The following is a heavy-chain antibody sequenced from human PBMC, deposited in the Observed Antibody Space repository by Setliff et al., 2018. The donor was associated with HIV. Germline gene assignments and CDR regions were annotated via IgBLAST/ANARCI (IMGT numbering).Heavy chain of an antibody. J-gene: IGHJ4*02. CDR2: ISSNGDTT. D-gene: IGHD4-4*01. V-gene: IGHV3-64*02. CDR1: GFIFVSSA. CDR3: ARGPALTTVTNPFDY. Sequence: GGSLRLSCAASGFIFVSSAMHWVRQAPGKGLDFVSGISSNGDTTYYADSVKGRFTISRDNSKNTLFLQMSSLRPEDMAVYYCARGPALTTVTNPFDYWGQGTLVTVSS.